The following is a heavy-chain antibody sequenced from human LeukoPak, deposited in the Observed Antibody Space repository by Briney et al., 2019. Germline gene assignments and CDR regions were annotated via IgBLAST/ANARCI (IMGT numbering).Heavy chain of an antibody. Sequence: GGSLRLSCAASGFTFTSYSMNWVRQAPGKGLEWVSTISGGGGSTYYADSVKGRFTISRDNSKNTLYLQVNSLRAEDTAVYYCAKGGKWDVPPFDYWGQGTLVTVSS. V-gene: IGHV3-23*01. CDR2: ISGGGGST. D-gene: IGHD1-26*01. CDR3: AKGGKWDVPPFDY. J-gene: IGHJ4*02. CDR1: GFTFTSYS.